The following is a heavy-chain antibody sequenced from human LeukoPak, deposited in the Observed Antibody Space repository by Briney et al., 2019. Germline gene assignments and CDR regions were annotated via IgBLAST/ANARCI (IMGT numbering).Heavy chain of an antibody. CDR3: AKSYYDFWSGWDYYYGMDV. CDR2: ISHDGSNK. J-gene: IGHJ6*02. CDR1: GFTFSSYG. Sequence: GRSLRLSCAASGFTFSSYGMHWVRQAPGKGLEWVAVISHDGSNKYYADSVKGRFTISRDNSKNTLYLQMNSLRAEDTAVYYCAKSYYDFWSGWDYYYGMDVWGQETTVTVSS. D-gene: IGHD3-3*01. V-gene: IGHV3-30*18.